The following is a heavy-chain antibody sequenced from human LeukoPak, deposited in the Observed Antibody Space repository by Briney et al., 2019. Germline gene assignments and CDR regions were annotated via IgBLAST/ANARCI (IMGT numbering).Heavy chain of an antibody. CDR2: ISPGGNTI. Sequence: PGASLRLSCAASGFTFSDYHMNWIRQAPGKGLEWVSYISPGGNTIYFADSVNGRFTFSGDSARNSLSLQMNSLTAEDTAVYYCAAGRDIAVAGPGGYFDYWGRGTLVTVSS. V-gene: IGHV3-11*01. J-gene: IGHJ4*02. CDR3: AAGRDIAVAGPGGYFDY. D-gene: IGHD6-19*01. CDR1: GFTFSDYH.